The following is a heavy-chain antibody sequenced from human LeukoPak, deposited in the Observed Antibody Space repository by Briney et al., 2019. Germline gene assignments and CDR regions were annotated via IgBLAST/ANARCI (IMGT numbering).Heavy chain of an antibody. CDR2: ISSSSSYI. D-gene: IGHD3-10*01. Sequence: GGSLRLSCAASGFTFSSYSMNWVRQAPGKGLEWVSSISSSSSYIYYADSVKGRFTISRDNAKNSLYLQMNSLRAEDTAVYYCAKGSTMVRGGYYFDYWGQGTLVTVSS. CDR3: AKGSTMVRGGYYFDY. V-gene: IGHV3-21*01. J-gene: IGHJ4*02. CDR1: GFTFSSYS.